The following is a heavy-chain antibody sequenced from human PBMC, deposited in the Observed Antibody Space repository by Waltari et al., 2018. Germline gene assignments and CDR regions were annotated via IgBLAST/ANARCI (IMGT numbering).Heavy chain of an antibody. CDR1: GFTFSNYW. D-gene: IGHD1-1*01. J-gene: IGHJ4*02. Sequence: EVQLVESGGGLVQPGGSLRLSCEVSGFTFSNYWMHWVRQVPGKGLVWFSRIKHDGTGTIYADSVQGRFTISRDNAKNTLYLQLNSLRGEDTAVYYCGRGYNDRRLDYWGQGTLVTVSS. CDR3: GRGYNDRRLDY. CDR2: IKHDGTGT. V-gene: IGHV3-74*01.